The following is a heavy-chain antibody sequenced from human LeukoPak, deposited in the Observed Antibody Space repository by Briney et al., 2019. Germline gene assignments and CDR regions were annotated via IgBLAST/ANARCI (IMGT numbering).Heavy chain of an antibody. J-gene: IGHJ3*02. CDR1: GGTFSSYA. CDR2: IIPIFGTA. V-gene: IGHV1-69*13. CDR3: ARDSVWSGYYLGPRVNDAFDI. Sequence: SVRVSCKASGGTFSSYAISWVRQAPGQGLEWMGGIIPIFGTANYAQKFQGRVTITADESTSTAYMELSSLRSEDTAVYYCARDSVWSGYYLGPRVNDAFDIWGQGTMVTVSS. D-gene: IGHD3-3*01.